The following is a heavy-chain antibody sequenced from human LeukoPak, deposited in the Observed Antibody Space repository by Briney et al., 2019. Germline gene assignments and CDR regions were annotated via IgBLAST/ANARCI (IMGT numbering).Heavy chain of an antibody. Sequence: GGSLRLSCAASGFTFSSYGMHWVRQAPGKGLEWVAVISYDGSNKYYADSVKGRSTISRDNSKNTLYLQMNSLRAEDTAVYYCAKDIMGYCSSTSCWGQGTLVTVSS. V-gene: IGHV3-30*18. D-gene: IGHD2-2*01. CDR2: ISYDGSNK. CDR1: GFTFSSYG. CDR3: AKDIMGYCSSTSC. J-gene: IGHJ4*02.